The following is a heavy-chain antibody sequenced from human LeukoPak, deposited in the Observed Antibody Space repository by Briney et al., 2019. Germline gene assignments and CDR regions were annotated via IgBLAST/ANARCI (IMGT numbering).Heavy chain of an antibody. CDR3: AKGGKGSSWYYYYYGMDV. J-gene: IGHJ6*04. CDR2: ISYDGSNK. V-gene: IGHV3-30*18. D-gene: IGHD6-13*01. Sequence: GGFLRLSCAASGFTFSSYGMHWVRQAPGKGLEWVAVISYDGSNKYYADSVKGRFTISRDNSKNTLYLQMNSLRAEDTAVYYCAKGGKGSSWYYYYYGMDVWGKGTTVTVSS. CDR1: GFTFSSYG.